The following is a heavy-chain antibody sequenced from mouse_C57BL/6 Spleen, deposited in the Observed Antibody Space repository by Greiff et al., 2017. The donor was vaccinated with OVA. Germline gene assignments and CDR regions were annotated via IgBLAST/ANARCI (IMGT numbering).Heavy chain of an antibody. D-gene: IGHD2-4*01. J-gene: IGHJ2*01. V-gene: IGHV1-64*01. CDR1: GYTFTSYW. Sequence: QVQLQQPGAELVKPGASVKLSCKASGYTFTSYWMHWVKQRPGQGLEWIGMIHPNSGSTNYNEKFKSKATLTVDKSSSTAYMQLSSLTSEDSAVXYCARDDDYGGYFDYWGQGTTLTVSS. CDR2: IHPNSGST. CDR3: ARDDDYGGYFDY.